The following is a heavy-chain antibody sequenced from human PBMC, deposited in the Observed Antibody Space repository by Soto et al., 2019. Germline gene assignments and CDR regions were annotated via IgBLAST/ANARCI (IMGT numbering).Heavy chain of an antibody. Sequence: SETLSLTCSVSGYLISSGYYWGWVRQTPGKGLEWLGSIDYSGKTYKNPSLKSRVSASVDLSQNQFSLNLRSVTAADTAVYFCARDLSSGYDSYYSDYWGQGTLDTVSS. J-gene: IGHJ4*02. CDR2: IDYSGKT. CDR3: ARDLSSGYDSYYSDY. CDR1: GYLISSGYY. D-gene: IGHD3-22*01. V-gene: IGHV4-38-2*02.